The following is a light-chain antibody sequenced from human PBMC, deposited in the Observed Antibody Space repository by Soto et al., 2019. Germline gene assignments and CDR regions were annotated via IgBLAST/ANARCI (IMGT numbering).Light chain of an antibody. CDR1: SRDVGGYDL. J-gene: IGLJ2*01. V-gene: IGLV2-23*01. CDR3: RSYAGSATVV. CDR2: EGI. Sequence: QSALTQPASVSGSPGQSGTISCTGTSRDVGGYDLVSWYQQHPGKAPKVIIYEGIKRPSGVSNRFSGSKSGNTASLTISGLQPEDEADYHCRSYAGSATVVFGGGTKLTVL.